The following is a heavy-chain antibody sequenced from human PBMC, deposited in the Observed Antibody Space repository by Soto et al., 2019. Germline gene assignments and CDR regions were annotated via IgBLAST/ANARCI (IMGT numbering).Heavy chain of an antibody. CDR1: GGSISSGDYY. CDR3: ARVLDGRGYGDPGYFDY. V-gene: IGHV4-30-4*01. D-gene: IGHD4-17*01. CDR2: IYYSGST. Sequence: QVQLQESGPGLVKPSQTLSLTCTVSGGSISSGDYYWSWIRQPPGKGLEWIGYIYYSGSTYYNPSLKSRVTISVDTSKNQFSLKLSSVTAADTAVHYCARVLDGRGYGDPGYFDYWGQGTLVTVSS. J-gene: IGHJ4*02.